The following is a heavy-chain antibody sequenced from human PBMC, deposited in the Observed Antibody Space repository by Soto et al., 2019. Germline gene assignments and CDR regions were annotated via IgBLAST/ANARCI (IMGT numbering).Heavy chain of an antibody. CDR1: GGSISSYY. CDR2: IYYSGST. J-gene: IGHJ3*02. Sequence: SETLSLTCTVSGGSISSYYWSWIRQPPGKGLEWIGYIYYSGSTNYNPSLKSRVTISVDTSKNQFSLKLSSVTAADTAVYYCAGDAPYYYESSGYSVRAFDNWGQGTMVTVSS. V-gene: IGHV4-59*08. D-gene: IGHD3-22*01. CDR3: AGDAPYYYESSGYSVRAFDN.